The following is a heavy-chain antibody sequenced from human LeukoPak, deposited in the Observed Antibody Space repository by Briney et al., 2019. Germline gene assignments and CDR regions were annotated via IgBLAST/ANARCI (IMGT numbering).Heavy chain of an antibody. CDR2: ISGSGDII. CDR3: AKDLSPLRLGELSFAYYYDSSGYP. D-gene: IGHD3-22*01. Sequence: PGGSLRLSCAASGFTFSSYGMSWVRQVPGKGLEWVSSISGSGDIIHYADSVKGRFTISRDNSKNTLYLQMNSLRAEDTAVYYCAKDLSPLRLGELSFAYYYDSSGYPGGQGTLVTVSS. J-gene: IGHJ1*01. CDR1: GFTFSSYG. V-gene: IGHV3-23*01.